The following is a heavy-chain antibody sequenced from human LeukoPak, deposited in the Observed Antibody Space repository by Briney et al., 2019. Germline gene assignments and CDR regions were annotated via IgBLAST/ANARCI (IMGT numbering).Heavy chain of an antibody. D-gene: IGHD2-21*01. CDR3: TKDGESYYYYMDV. CDR2: MPYDGSHV. V-gene: IGHV3-30*02. CDR1: GFTFNIYT. J-gene: IGHJ6*03. Sequence: PGESLRLSCAASGFTFNIYTMYWVRQAPGKGLEWVPFMPYDGSHVLYADSVKGRFTISRDNSKNTLYLQMNSLTTEDTAIYYCTKDGESYYYYMDVWGNGTTVTISS.